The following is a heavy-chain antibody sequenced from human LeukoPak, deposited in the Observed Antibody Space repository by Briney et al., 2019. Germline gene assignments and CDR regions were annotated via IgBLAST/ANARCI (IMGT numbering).Heavy chain of an antibody. Sequence: GGPLHISCQGSGSPFTSYWIGWARKLHGKGLEWMGIIYPGDSDTRYSPSFQGQVTISADKSISTAYLQWSSLQASDTAMYYCARRHGLQIGDYWGQGTLVTVSS. CDR1: GSPFTSYW. V-gene: IGHV5-51*01. CDR2: IYPGDSDT. CDR3: ARRHGLQIGDY. D-gene: IGHD5-24*01. J-gene: IGHJ4*02.